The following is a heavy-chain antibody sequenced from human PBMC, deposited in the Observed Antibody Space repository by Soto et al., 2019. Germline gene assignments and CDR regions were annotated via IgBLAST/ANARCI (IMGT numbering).Heavy chain of an antibody. V-gene: IGHV3-23*01. D-gene: IGHD3-16*01. CDR3: ARSPAYPAPFDY. J-gene: IGHJ4*02. Sequence: GGSLRLSCAASRFTFSSYAMSWVRQAPGKGLEWVSAISGSGGGTYYADSVKGRFTISRDNSKNTLYLQMNSLRAEDTAVYYCARSPAYPAPFDYWGQGTLVTVSS. CDR2: ISGSGGGT. CDR1: RFTFSSYA.